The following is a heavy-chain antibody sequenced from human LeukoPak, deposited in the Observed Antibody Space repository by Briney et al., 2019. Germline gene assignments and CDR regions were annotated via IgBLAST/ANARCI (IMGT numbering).Heavy chain of an antibody. D-gene: IGHD3-22*01. CDR2: IYYSGST. Sequence: SETLSLTCTVSGGSISSSSYYWGWIRQPPGKGLEWIGSIYYSGSTYYNPSLKSRVTISVDTSKNQFSLKLSSVTAADTAVYYCARDSDSSGYPYFDYWGQGTLVTVSS. CDR1: GGSISSSSYY. CDR3: ARDSDSSGYPYFDY. V-gene: IGHV4-39*07. J-gene: IGHJ4*02.